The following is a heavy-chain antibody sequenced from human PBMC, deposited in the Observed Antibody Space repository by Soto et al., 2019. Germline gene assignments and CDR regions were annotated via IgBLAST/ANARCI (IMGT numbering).Heavy chain of an antibody. D-gene: IGHD3-10*01. Sequence: QMQLVQSGPEVKKPGTSVKVSCKASGFTFTSYAVQWVRQARGQRLEWIGWIVVGSGNTNYAQKFQERVTITRDRATSTSYMELSSRRSEDTAVDYCAAVMLGMVRGVYSDYWGQGTLVTVSS. V-gene: IGHV1-58*01. CDR2: IVVGSGNT. CDR3: AAVMLGMVRGVYSDY. J-gene: IGHJ4*02. CDR1: GFTFTSYA.